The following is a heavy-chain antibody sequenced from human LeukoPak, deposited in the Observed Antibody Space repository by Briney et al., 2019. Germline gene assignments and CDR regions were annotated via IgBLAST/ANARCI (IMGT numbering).Heavy chain of an antibody. V-gene: IGHV3-30*18. CDR3: AKAHFYYDSSGSPAFDI. CDR1: GFTFSSYG. CDR2: ISYDGSNK. J-gene: IGHJ3*02. Sequence: GGSLRLSCAASGFTFSSYGMPWVRQAPGKGLEWVAVISYDGSNKYYADSVKGRFTISRDNSKNTLYLQMNSLRAEDTAVYYCAKAHFYYDSSGSPAFDIWGQGTMVTVSS. D-gene: IGHD3-22*01.